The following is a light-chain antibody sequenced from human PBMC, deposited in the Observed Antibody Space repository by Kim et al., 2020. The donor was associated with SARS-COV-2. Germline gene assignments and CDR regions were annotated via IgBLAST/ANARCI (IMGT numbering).Light chain of an antibody. J-gene: IGKJ4*01. CDR3: QQYYSYPLT. CDR2: AAS. V-gene: IGKV1-8*01. Sequence: SASTGDRVTITCRASQGISSYLAGYQQKPGKAPKLLIYAASTLQSGVPSRFSGSGSGTDFTLTISCLQSEDFATYYCQQYYSYPLTFGGGTKLEIK. CDR1: QGISSY.